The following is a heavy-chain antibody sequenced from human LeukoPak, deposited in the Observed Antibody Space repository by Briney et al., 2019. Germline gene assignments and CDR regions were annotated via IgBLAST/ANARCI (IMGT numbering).Heavy chain of an antibody. CDR2: IYYSGST. CDR1: GGSISSSSYY. D-gene: IGHD5-18*01. V-gene: IGHV4-39*07. Sequence: PSETLSLTCTVSGGSISSSSYYWGWIRQPPGKGLEWIGSIYYSGSTYYNPSLKSRVTISVDTSKNQFSLKLSSVTAADTAVYYCARFENSYGFHFDYWGQGTLVTVSS. J-gene: IGHJ4*02. CDR3: ARFENSYGFHFDY.